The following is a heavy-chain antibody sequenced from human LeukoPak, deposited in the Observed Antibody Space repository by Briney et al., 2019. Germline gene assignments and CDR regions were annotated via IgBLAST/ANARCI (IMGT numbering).Heavy chain of an antibody. V-gene: IGHV3-23*01. J-gene: IGHJ4*02. Sequence: GGSLRVSCGASGFTFSIYAMSWVRHAPGKGLEWVSIIRVSGGTYYADSVEGRFTISRDKSKNTLYLQMSSLRVEDTAVYYCAKKIDSSGYYPDAFFDYWGQGTLVTVSS. CDR3: AKKIDSSGYYPDAFFDY. D-gene: IGHD3-22*01. CDR2: IRVSGGT. CDR1: GFTFSIYA.